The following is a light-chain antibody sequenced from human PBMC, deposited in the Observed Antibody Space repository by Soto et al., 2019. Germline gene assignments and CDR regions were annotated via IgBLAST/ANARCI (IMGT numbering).Light chain of an antibody. V-gene: IGKV3-20*01. CDR2: GAS. CDR1: QSVSSSC. J-gene: IGKJ2*01. CDR3: QQYGGSPPEYP. Sequence: EIVLTQSPGTLSLSPGERATLSCRASQSVSSSCLAWYQQKPGQAPRLLIYGASSRPTGIPDRFSGSGSETEFTLTISRLEPEDFAVYYCQQYGGSPPEYPFGQGTKLEIK.